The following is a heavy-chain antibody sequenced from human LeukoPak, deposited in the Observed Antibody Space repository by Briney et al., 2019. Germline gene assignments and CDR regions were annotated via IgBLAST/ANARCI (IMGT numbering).Heavy chain of an antibody. CDR1: GFTFSSYS. CDR3: ARGPDYYGSGSSLHYFDY. CDR2: ISSSSSYI. Sequence: PGGSLRLSCAASGFTFSSYSMNWVRQAPGKGLEWVSSISSSSSYIYYTDSVKGRFTISRDNAKNSLYLQMNSLRAEDTAVYYCARGPDYYGSGSSLHYFDYWGQGTLVTVSS. D-gene: IGHD3-10*01. J-gene: IGHJ4*02. V-gene: IGHV3-21*01.